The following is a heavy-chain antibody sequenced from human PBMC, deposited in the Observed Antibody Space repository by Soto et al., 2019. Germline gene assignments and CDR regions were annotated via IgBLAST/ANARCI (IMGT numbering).Heavy chain of an antibody. V-gene: IGHV3-23*01. J-gene: IGHJ4*02. CDR3: AKGNNLERFLSPIAY. CDR2: ISGSGGST. D-gene: IGHD3-3*01. Sequence: EVQLLDFGGDLVQPGGSLRLSCAASGFTFSNYVMSWVRQAPGKGLEWVSAISGSGGSTYSADSVKGRFTISRENSKNTLYLPIDSLRAEDTAVYFCAKGNNLERFLSPIAYWGQGTLVTVSS. CDR1: GFTFSNYV.